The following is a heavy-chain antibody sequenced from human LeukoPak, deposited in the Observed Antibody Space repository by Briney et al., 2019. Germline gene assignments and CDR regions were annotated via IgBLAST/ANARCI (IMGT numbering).Heavy chain of an antibody. D-gene: IGHD1-26*01. Sequence: GGSLRLSCAASGFTFSNAWMSWGRQAPGKGLEWVGRIKSKTDGGTTDYAAPVKGRFTISRDDSNNPLYLQMNSLKPEATAVYYCTTGYSGSYPDFDYWGQGTLVTVSS. J-gene: IGHJ4*02. CDR3: TTGYSGSYPDFDY. V-gene: IGHV3-15*01. CDR2: IKSKTDGGTT. CDR1: GFTFSNAW.